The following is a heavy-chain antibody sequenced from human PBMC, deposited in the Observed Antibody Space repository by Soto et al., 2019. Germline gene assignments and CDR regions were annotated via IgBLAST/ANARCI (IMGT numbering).Heavy chain of an antibody. CDR2: ISGSGGST. V-gene: IGHV3-23*01. J-gene: IGHJ2*01. Sequence: KGLEWVSAISGSGGSTYYADSVKGRFTISRDNSKNTLYRQMTSLRAEDTAVFFFQAEDGIRDTVPVSAFLLNRSSDL. CDR3: QAEDGIRDTVPVSAFLLNRSSDL. D-gene: IGHD2-15*01.